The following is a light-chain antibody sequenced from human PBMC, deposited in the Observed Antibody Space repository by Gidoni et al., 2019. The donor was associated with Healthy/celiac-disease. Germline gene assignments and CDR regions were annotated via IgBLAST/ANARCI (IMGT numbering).Light chain of an antibody. CDR2: GAS. Sequence: EIVLTQSPGTLSLSPGERATLSCRASQSVSSSYLAWYQQKPGQAPRLLIYGASSRATGIPDRFSGSGSGTDFTLTISRLEPEDFAVYYCQQYGSSLCPFXQXTKLEIK. CDR1: QSVSSSY. J-gene: IGKJ2*01. V-gene: IGKV3-20*01. CDR3: QQYGSSLCP.